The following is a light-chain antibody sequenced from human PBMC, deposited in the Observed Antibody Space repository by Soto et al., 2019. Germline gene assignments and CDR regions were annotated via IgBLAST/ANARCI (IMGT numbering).Light chain of an antibody. V-gene: IGKV3-20*01. CDR3: QQYNNWIT. J-gene: IGKJ5*01. CDR1: QSVSSNS. CDR2: GAS. Sequence: EIVLTESPGTLSLSPGERATLSCRASQSVSSNSLAWYQQKPGQAPRLLVYGASIRATGIPDRFSGSGSGTDFTLTIGSLEPEDFAVYYCQQYNNWITFGQGTRLEIK.